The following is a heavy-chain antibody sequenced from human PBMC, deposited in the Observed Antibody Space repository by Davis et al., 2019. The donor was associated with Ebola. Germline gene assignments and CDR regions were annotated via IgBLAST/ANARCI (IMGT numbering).Heavy chain of an antibody. CDR2: INHSGST. V-gene: IGHV4-34*01. Sequence: MPSETLSLTCTVSGGSISSYYWSWIRQPPGKGLEWIGEINHSGSTNYNPSLKSRVTISVDTSKNQFSLKLSSVTAADTAVYYCARGSGGSSWPLYYYYGMDVWGKGTTVTVSS. D-gene: IGHD6-13*01. CDR1: GGSISSYY. CDR3: ARGSGGSSWPLYYYYGMDV. J-gene: IGHJ6*04.